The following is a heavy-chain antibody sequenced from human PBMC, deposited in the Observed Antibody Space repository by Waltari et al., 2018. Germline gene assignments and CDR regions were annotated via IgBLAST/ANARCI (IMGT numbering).Heavy chain of an antibody. CDR2: SYHSGGT. CDR3: ARVVVAAKNWFDP. Sequence: QVQLQESGPGLVKPSETLSLNCPVSGYSISSGYYWGWIRQPPGKGLEWIGSSYHSGGTYYNPSLKSRVNISVDTSKNQFSLKLSSVTAADTAVYYCARVVVAAKNWFDPWGQGTLVTVSS. J-gene: IGHJ5*02. V-gene: IGHV4-38-2*02. CDR1: GYSISSGYY. D-gene: IGHD2-15*01.